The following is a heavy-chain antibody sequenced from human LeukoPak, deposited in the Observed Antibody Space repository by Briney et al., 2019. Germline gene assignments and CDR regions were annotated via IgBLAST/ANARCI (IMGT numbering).Heavy chain of an antibody. J-gene: IGHJ3*02. CDR3: ARGYRYCSSTSCYNRAFDI. Sequence: PSETLSLTCAVYGGSFSGYYWSWLRQPPGKGLEWIGEINHSGSTNYNPSLKSRVTISVDTSKNQFSLKLSSVTAADTAVYYCARGYRYCSSTSCYNRAFDIWGQGTMVTVSS. CDR1: GGSFSGYY. D-gene: IGHD2-2*02. V-gene: IGHV4-34*01. CDR2: INHSGST.